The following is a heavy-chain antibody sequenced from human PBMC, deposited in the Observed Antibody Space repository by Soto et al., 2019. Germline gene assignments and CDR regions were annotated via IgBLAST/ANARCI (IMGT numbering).Heavy chain of an antibody. V-gene: IGHV4-39*01. Sequence: QLQLQESGPGLVKPSETLSLTCTVSGGSISSSSYYWGWIRQPPGKGLEWIGSIYYSGSTYYNPSLKSRVTISVDTSKNQFSLKLSSVTAADTAVYYCARHKSNFGRGGPLDPWGQGTLVTVSS. CDR1: GGSISSSSYY. J-gene: IGHJ5*02. CDR2: IYYSGST. D-gene: IGHD3-16*01. CDR3: ARHKSNFGRGGPLDP.